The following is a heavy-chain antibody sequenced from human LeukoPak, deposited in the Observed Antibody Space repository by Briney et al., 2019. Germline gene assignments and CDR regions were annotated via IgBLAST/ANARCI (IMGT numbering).Heavy chain of an antibody. CDR2: IYSSGST. V-gene: IGHV4-4*07. CDR3: ARHDYGDYPLDY. D-gene: IGHD4-17*01. CDR1: GGSISSYY. J-gene: IGHJ4*02. Sequence: SETLSLTCTVSGGSISSYYWSWIRQSAGKGLEWIGRIYSSGSTDYNPSLKSRVTISVDTSKNQFSLKLSSVTAADTAVYYCARHDYGDYPLDYWGQGTLVTVSS.